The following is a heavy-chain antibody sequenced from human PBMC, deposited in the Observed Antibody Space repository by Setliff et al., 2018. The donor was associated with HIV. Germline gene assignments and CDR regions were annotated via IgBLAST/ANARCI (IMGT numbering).Heavy chain of an antibody. Sequence: RLSCAASGFSFSRYEMNWVRQAPGKGLQWVSYISSSGSTKYYADSVKGRFTISRDNADNSLYLRMNSLRADDTALYYCAINYYDSSGFAFDIWGQGTMVTVSS. CDR3: AINYYDSSGFAFDI. CDR1: GFSFSRYE. J-gene: IGHJ3*02. CDR2: ISSSGSTK. D-gene: IGHD3-22*01. V-gene: IGHV3-48*03.